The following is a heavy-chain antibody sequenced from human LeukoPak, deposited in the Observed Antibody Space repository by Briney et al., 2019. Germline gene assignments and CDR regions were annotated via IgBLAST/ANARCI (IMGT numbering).Heavy chain of an antibody. V-gene: IGHV1-58*02. CDR2: IVVGSGNT. CDR1: GFTFTSSA. Sequence: GTSVKVSCKASGFTFTSSAMQWVRQARGQRLEWVGRIVVGSGNTNYAQKFQERVTITRDMSTSTAYMELSSLRSEDTAVYYCAAAQNFPVYCSGGSCSYYFDYWGQGTLVTVSS. D-gene: IGHD2-15*01. CDR3: AAAQNFPVYCSGGSCSYYFDY. J-gene: IGHJ4*02.